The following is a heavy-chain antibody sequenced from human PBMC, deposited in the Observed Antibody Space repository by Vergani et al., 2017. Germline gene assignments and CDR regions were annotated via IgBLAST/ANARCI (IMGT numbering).Heavy chain of an antibody. D-gene: IGHD2-2*01. CDR3: ARGYCSSTRAAMRGCYYYYMDV. CDR2: IYYSGST. V-gene: IGHV4-61*10. CDR1: GGSVSSGSYY. J-gene: IGHJ6*03. Sequence: QVQLQESGPGLVKPSETLSLTCTVSGGSVSSGSYYWSWIRQPAGKGLEWIGYIYYSGSTNYNPSLKSRVTISVDTSKNQFSLKLSSVTAADTAVYYCARGYCSSTRAAMRGCYYYYMDVWGKGTTVTVSS.